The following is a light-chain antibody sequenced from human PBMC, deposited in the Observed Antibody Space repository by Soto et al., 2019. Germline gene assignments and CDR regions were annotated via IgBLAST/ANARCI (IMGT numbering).Light chain of an antibody. CDR3: QQFNTAPLT. CDR1: QDISAY. Sequence: DIKMTQSPSSLSASVGDRATITCRASQDISAYLAWYQQKPGKVPKLLIYSASTLQSGVPSRFSGSGSGTDFTLTISSLQPEDVATYYCQQFNTAPLTFGQGTQLEIK. J-gene: IGKJ5*01. CDR2: SAS. V-gene: IGKV1-27*01.